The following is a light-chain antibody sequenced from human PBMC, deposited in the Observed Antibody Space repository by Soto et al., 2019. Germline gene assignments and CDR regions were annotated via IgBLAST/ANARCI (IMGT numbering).Light chain of an antibody. V-gene: IGKV3-20*01. CDR2: GAS. Sequence: EIVLTQSPGTLSLSPGERATLSCRASESVTNNYLAWYQQKPGQAPRLLIHGASIRTTGIPDRLSGSGSGTDFTLTISSLEPEDSAVYYCQQTDYAPLPFRGGTKVDIX. J-gene: IGKJ4*01. CDR3: QQTDYAPLP. CDR1: ESVTNNY.